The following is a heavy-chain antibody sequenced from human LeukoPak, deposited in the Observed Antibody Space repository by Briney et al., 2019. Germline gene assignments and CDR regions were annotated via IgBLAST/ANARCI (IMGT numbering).Heavy chain of an antibody. D-gene: IGHD3-22*01. CDR1: GFTFSSYS. Sequence: SGGSLRLSCAASGFTFSSYSMNWVRQAPGKGLEWVSSISSSSSYIYYAASVKGRFTISRDNAKNSLYLQMNSLRAEDTAVYYCARDPHDSSGSWGQGTLVTVSS. CDR2: ISSSSSYI. V-gene: IGHV3-21*01. J-gene: IGHJ4*02. CDR3: ARDPHDSSGS.